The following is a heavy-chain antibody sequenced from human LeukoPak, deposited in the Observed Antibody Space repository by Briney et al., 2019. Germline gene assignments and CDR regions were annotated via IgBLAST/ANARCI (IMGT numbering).Heavy chain of an antibody. J-gene: IGHJ4*02. V-gene: IGHV4-34*01. CDR1: GVSFSGYY. Sequence: SETLSLTCAVYGVSFSGYYWSWLRQPPGKGLEWDGEINHSGSNNYNPSLKSRVTISVDTSKNQFSLKLSSVTAADTAVYYCATRTYGGNSPFDYWGQGTLVTVSS. D-gene: IGHD4-23*01. CDR3: ATRTYGGNSPFDY. CDR2: INHSGSN.